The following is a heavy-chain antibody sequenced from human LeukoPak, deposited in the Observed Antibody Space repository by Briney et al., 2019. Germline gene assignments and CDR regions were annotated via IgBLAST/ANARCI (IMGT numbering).Heavy chain of an antibody. V-gene: IGHV3-7*03. Sequence: GGSLRLSCAASGFIFTNYFMSWVRQAPGKGLEWVASIKHDGSEKYYVDSVKGRFTISRDNAKNSLYLQMNSLRAEDTALYYCARGGRITDYWGQGTLVTVSS. CDR3: ARGGRITDY. CDR1: GFIFTNYF. D-gene: IGHD3-16*01. J-gene: IGHJ4*02. CDR2: IKHDGSEK.